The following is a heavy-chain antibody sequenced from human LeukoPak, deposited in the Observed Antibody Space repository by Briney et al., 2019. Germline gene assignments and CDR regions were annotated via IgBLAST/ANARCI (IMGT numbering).Heavy chain of an antibody. CDR2: ISWDSSDI. J-gene: IGHJ3*02. CDR1: AFTFSDYT. V-gene: IGHV3-21*01. Sequence: GGSLRLSCVASAFTFSDYTMTWVRQAPGKGLEWVSSISWDSSDIFYADSLRGRLTISRDNAKNSLFLQIDSLEVEDTAVYYCARAAFHDSFDIRGQGTFVTVSS. CDR3: ARAAFHDSFDI. D-gene: IGHD2/OR15-2a*01.